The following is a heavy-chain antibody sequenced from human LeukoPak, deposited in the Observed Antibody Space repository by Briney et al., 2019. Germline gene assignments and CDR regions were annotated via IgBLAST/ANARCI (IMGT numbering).Heavy chain of an antibody. CDR3: ARETLIVVVPAAIFYYYGMDV. CDR1: GYTFTSYA. D-gene: IGHD2-2*01. Sequence: ASVKVSCKASGYTFTSYAMHWVRQAPGQRLEWMGWINAGNGNTKYSQKFQGRVTITRDTSASTAYMELSSLRSEDTAVYYCARETLIVVVPAAIFYYYGMDVWGQGTTVTVSS. CDR2: INAGNGNT. J-gene: IGHJ6*02. V-gene: IGHV1-3*01.